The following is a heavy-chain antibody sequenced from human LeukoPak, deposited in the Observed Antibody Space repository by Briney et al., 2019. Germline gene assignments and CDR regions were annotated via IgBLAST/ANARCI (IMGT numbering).Heavy chain of an antibody. CDR1: GYSFTTYW. Sequence: GESLKISCKVYGYSFTTYWLGWVRQMPGKGLEWMGTFNPGDSDIRYSPSFQGQVTISADKSISTAYLQWSSLKASDTAMYYCARHVSSSRVAFDIWGQGTMVTVSS. CDR2: FNPGDSDI. D-gene: IGHD2-2*01. V-gene: IGHV5-51*01. CDR3: ARHVSSSRVAFDI. J-gene: IGHJ3*02.